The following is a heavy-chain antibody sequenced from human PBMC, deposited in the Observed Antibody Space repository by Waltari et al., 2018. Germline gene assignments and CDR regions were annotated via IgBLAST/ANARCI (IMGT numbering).Heavy chain of an antibody. CDR1: GFTFNMYT. V-gene: IGHV3-21*04. CDR3: AKSPVVGYSSGWVGFDY. D-gene: IGHD6-19*01. Sequence: LSCAASGFTFNMYTLNWVRQAPGKGLEWVSSISSTSIHVSYADSVKGRFTISRDNAESSLYLQMDSLRAEDTAVYYCAKSPVVGYSSGWVGFDYWGQGTLVTVSS. J-gene: IGHJ4*02. CDR2: ISSTSIHV.